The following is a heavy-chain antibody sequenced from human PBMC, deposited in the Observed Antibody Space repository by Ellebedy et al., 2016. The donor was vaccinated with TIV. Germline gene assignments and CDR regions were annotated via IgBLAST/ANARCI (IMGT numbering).Heavy chain of an antibody. CDR2: ISYDGSNQ. J-gene: IGHJ3*01. CDR3: ARTLSRTDAFDL. CDR1: GFTFISYS. Sequence: GGSLRLXXAASGFTFISYSMHWVRQAPGKGLEWAAVISYDGSNQNYADSVKGRFSISRDNSKNTLYLQMNSLRPEDTAVYYCARTLSRTDAFDLWGQGTVVTVSS. V-gene: IGHV3-30-3*01.